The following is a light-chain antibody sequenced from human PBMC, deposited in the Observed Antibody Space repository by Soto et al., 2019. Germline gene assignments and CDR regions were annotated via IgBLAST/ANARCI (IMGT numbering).Light chain of an antibody. CDR2: TDN. CDR1: SSNIGSKT. CDR3: AAWDDSLNGGV. J-gene: IGLJ2*01. Sequence: QPVLTQPPSVSGTPGQRVTISCSGSSSNIGSKTVNWYQKLPGTAPKLLIYTDNQRPSGVPDRFSGSKSGTSASLVISGLQSEDEADYYCAAWDDSLNGGVFGGGTKLTVL. V-gene: IGLV1-44*01.